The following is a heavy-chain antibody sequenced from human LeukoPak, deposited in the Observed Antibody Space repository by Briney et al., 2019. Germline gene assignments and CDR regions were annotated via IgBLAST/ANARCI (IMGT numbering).Heavy chain of an antibody. J-gene: IGHJ5*02. Sequence: SETLSLTCTVSGGSLSSYFWSWIRQPPGKGLEWIGYIHNSATTNCNPSLKSRVTISLDTAKNQFSLKLTSVTAADTAVYFCARSRGGFGDYGSWFDPWGQGTLVTVSS. CDR3: ARSRGGFGDYGSWFDP. CDR1: GGSLSSYF. V-gene: IGHV4-59*12. CDR2: IHNSATT. D-gene: IGHD4-17*01.